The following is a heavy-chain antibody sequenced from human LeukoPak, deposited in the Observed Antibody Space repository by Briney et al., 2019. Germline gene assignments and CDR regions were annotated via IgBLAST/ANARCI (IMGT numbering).Heavy chain of an antibody. CDR2: IWYDGSNK. CDR3: ARDRWFKGDYVFDS. Sequence: GGSLRLSCAPSGFTLSSYGMHWVRQAPGKGLEWVADIWYDGSNKYYADSVKGRFTISRDNSKNTLYLQMNRLRAEDTAVYYCARDRWFKGDYVFDSWGQGTLVTASS. CDR1: GFTLSSYG. V-gene: IGHV3-33*01. D-gene: IGHD4-17*01. J-gene: IGHJ5*01.